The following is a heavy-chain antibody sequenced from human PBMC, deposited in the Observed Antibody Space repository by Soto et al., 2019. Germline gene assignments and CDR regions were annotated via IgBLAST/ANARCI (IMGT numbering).Heavy chain of an antibody. V-gene: IGHV1-69*13. D-gene: IGHD3-3*01. CDR2: IIPIFGTA. J-gene: IGHJ6*02. CDR1: GGTFSSYA. CDR3: AGRDFGVVIIRVEHYYYGMDV. Sequence: SVKVSCKASGGTFSSYAISWVRQAPGQGLEWMGGIIPIFGTANYAQKFQGRVTITADESTSTAYMELSSLRSEDTAVYYCAGRDFGVVIIRVEHYYYGMDVWGQGTTVTVSS.